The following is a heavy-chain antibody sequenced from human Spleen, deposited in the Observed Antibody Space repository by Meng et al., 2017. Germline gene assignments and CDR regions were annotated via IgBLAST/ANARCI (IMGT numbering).Heavy chain of an antibody. Sequence: ASVKVSCKVSGYTLTELSMHWVRQAPGKGLEWMGGFDPEDGETIYAQKFQGRVTTTEDTSTDTAYMELSSLRSEDTAVYYCATVVQWLVRSFDYWGQGTLVTVSS. CDR2: FDPEDGET. J-gene: IGHJ4*02. V-gene: IGHV1-24*01. CDR3: ATVVQWLVRSFDY. D-gene: IGHD6-19*01. CDR1: GYTLTELS.